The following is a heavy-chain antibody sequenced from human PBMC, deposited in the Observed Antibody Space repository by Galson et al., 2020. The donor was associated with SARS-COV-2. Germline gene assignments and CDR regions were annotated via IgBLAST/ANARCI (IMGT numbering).Heavy chain of an antibody. CDR3: ARATSTNTGRGMDV. V-gene: IGHV6-1*01. CDR1: GDSVSSNSAA. Sequence: SQTLSLTCAISGDSVSSNSAAWNWIRQSPSRGLEWLGRTWYRSKWYNDYAVSVKSQITINPDTSKNQVSLQLNSVTPEDTAVYYCARATSTNTGRGMDVWGQGTTVTVSS. CDR2: TWYRSKWYN. J-gene: IGHJ6*02. D-gene: IGHD3-10*01.